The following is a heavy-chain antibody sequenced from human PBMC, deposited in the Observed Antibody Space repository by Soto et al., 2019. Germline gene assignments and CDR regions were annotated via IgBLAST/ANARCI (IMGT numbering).Heavy chain of an antibody. D-gene: IGHD6-13*01. V-gene: IGHV3-21*01. Sequence: EEQLVESGGGLVKPGGSLRLSCAASGFTFSSHTMNWVRQAPGKGLEWVSSLSSNGYYIYYADSVRGRFTISRDNAKNSLYLQMSSLRAEDTAIYYCASEAAKGSSNLDWFDPWGQGTLVTVSS. CDR2: LSSNGYYI. CDR1: GFTFSSHT. CDR3: ASEAAKGSSNLDWFDP. J-gene: IGHJ5*02.